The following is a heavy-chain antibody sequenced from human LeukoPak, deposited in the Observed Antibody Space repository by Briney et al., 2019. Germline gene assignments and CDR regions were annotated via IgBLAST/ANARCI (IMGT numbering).Heavy chain of an antibody. V-gene: IGHV1-46*01. D-gene: IGHD6-19*01. CDR1: GYTFTSYY. CDR2: INPSGGST. CDR3: ARDRSGSSGWFDAFDI. J-gene: IGHJ3*02. Sequence: ASVKVSCKASGYTFTSYYMHWVRQAPGQGLEWMGIINPSGGSTSYAQKFQGRVTMTRDTSTSTVYMELSSLRSEDTAVYYCARDRSGSSGWFDAFDIWGQRTMVTVSS.